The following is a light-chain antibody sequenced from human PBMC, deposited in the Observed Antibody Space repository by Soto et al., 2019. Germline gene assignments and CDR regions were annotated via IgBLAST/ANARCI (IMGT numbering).Light chain of an antibody. V-gene: IGKV1-9*01. Sequence: DIQLTQSPSVLSASVGDRVTITCRASQGISSYLAWYQQKPGKAPKLMIYGVSTLQRGVPSRFSGRGSETDFTLTIRSLQPEDFATYYCQQLYTYPRTFGQGTKVEIK. CDR1: QGISSY. J-gene: IGKJ1*01. CDR2: GVS. CDR3: QQLYTYPRT.